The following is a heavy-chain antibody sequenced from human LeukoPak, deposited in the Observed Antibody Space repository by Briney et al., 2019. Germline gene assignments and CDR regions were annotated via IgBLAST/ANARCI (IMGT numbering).Heavy chain of an antibody. D-gene: IGHD3-22*01. Sequence: AGGSLRLSCAASGFTFSSYGMHWVRQAPGEGLEWVAFIRYDGSNKYYADSVKGRFTISRDNSKNTLYLQMNSLRAEDTAVYYCAKDTYYYDSSGYKVVDYWGQGTLVTVSS. V-gene: IGHV3-30*02. CDR3: AKDTYYYDSSGYKVVDY. CDR2: IRYDGSNK. J-gene: IGHJ4*02. CDR1: GFTFSSYG.